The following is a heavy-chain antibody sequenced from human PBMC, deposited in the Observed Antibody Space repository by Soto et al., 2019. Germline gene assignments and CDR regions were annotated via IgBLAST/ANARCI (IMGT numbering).Heavy chain of an antibody. Sequence: GGSLRLSCAASGFTFDDYAMHWVRQAPGKGLEWVSGISWNSGSIGYADSVKGRFTISRDNAKNSLYLQMNSLRAEDTGLYYCANLGCSGGSCYSQIRDYYYYMDVWGKGTTVTVSS. CDR1: GFTFDDYA. D-gene: IGHD2-15*01. CDR2: ISWNSGSI. CDR3: ANLGCSGGSCYSQIRDYYYYMDV. V-gene: IGHV3-9*01. J-gene: IGHJ6*03.